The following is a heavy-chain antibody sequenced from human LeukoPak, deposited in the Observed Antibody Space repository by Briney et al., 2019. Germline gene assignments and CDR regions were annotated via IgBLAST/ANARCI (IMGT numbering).Heavy chain of an antibody. J-gene: IGHJ6*03. V-gene: IGHV3-23*01. CDR2: ISGSGGST. D-gene: IGHD3-10*01. CDR3: AKVGTMVRGVIPYYYYYYMDV. Sequence: GGSLRLSCAASGFTFSSYGMGWVRQAPGKGLEWVSAISGSGGSTYYADSVKDRFTISRDNSKNTLYLQMNSLRAEDTAVYYCAKVGTMVRGVIPYYYYYYMDVWGKGITVTISS. CDR1: GFTFSSYG.